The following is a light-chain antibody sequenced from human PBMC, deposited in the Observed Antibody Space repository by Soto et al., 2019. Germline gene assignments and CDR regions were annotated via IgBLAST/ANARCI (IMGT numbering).Light chain of an antibody. CDR3: LQDYTYPWT. J-gene: IGKJ1*01. V-gene: IGKV1-12*02. CDR2: CAS. Sequence: DIQMTQSPSSVSSSLGYRFTITCLSSQDIISFLAWYQHKPGKAPKLLIFCASNLQPGVPFRFSASGSGTNFTLTISNLQPEDFASYYCLQDYTYPWTFGQGTKVDIK. CDR1: QDIISF.